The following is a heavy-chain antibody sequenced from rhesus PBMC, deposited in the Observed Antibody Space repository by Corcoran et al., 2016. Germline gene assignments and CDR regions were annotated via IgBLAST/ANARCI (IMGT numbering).Heavy chain of an antibody. CDR1: GYSISSNYY. J-gene: IGHJ6*01. Sequence: QVQLQESGPGLVEPSETLSLTCAVPGYSISSNYYWHWIRQPPGKGLGWVGSIYGSGGSNYLNPSLKSRVTLSVDTSKNQFSLKLNSVTAADTAVYYCAGDALDSWGQGVVVIVSS. CDR2: IYGSGGSN. V-gene: IGHV4S14*01. CDR3: AGDALDS.